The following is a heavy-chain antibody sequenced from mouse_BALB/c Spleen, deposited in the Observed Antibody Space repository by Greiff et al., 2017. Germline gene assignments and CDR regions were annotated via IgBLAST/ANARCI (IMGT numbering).Heavy chain of an antibody. CDR1: GFTFSSYA. Sequence: EVKVVESGGGLVKPGGSLKLSCAASGFTFSSYAMSWVRQTPEKRLEWVASISSGGSTYYPDSVKGRFTISRDNARNILYLQMSSLRSEDTAMYYCARGKLPDYWGQGTTLTVSS. CDR3: ARGKLPDY. CDR2: ISSGGST. V-gene: IGHV5-6-5*01. J-gene: IGHJ2*01.